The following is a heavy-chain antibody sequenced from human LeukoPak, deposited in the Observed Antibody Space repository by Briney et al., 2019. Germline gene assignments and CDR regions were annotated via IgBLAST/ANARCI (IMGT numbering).Heavy chain of an antibody. CDR2: IYYSGST. V-gene: IGHV4-59*01. Sequence: SGTLSLTCTVSGGSISSYYWSWIRQPPGKGLEWIGYIYYSGSTNYNPSLKSRVTISVDTSKNQFSLKLSSVTAADTAVYYCARVGRQWLVTDYWGQGTLVTVSS. D-gene: IGHD6-19*01. CDR3: ARVGRQWLVTDY. J-gene: IGHJ4*02. CDR1: GGSISSYY.